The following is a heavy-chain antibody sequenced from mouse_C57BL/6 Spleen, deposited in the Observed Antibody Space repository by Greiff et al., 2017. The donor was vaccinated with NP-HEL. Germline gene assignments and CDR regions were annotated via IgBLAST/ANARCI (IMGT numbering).Heavy chain of an antibody. J-gene: IGHJ3*01. CDR2: IYPGSGST. D-gene: IGHD1-1*01. Sequence: VKLQQPGAELVKPGASVKMSCKASGYTFTSYWITWVKQRPGQGLEWIGDIYPGSGSTNYNEKFKSKATLTVDTSSSTAYMQLSSLTSEDSAVYYCARTTTVVAPAYWGQGTLVTVSA. CDR3: ARTTTVVAPAY. V-gene: IGHV1-55*01. CDR1: GYTFTSYW.